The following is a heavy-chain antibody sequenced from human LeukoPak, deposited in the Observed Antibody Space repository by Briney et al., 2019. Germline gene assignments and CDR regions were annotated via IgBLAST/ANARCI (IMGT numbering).Heavy chain of an antibody. CDR2: IYYSGST. V-gene: IGHV4-59*08. CDR3: ASIEPSSGWAFDY. D-gene: IGHD6-19*01. Sequence: PSETLSLTCTVSGGSISSYYWSWIRQPPGKGLEWIGYIYYSGSTNYNPSLKSRVTISVDTSKNQFSLKLSSVTAADTAVYYCASIEPSSGWAFDYWGQGTLVTVSS. CDR1: GGSISSYY. J-gene: IGHJ4*02.